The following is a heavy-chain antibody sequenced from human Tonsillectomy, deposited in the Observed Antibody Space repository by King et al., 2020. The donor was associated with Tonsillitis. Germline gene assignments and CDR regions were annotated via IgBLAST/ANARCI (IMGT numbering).Heavy chain of an antibody. CDR2: IIPIFGTA. Sequence: QLVQSGAEVKKPGSSVKVSCKASGGTFSSYAISWVRQAPGQGLEWMGWIIPIFGTAIYAQKFQGRVTITADESTSTAYMELSSLGSDDTAVYYCARDTSSYYGSGSFYSSTYWGQGTLVTVSP. V-gene: IGHV1-69*01. J-gene: IGHJ4*02. CDR1: GGTFSSYA. D-gene: IGHD3-10*01. CDR3: ARDTSSYYGSGSFYSSTY.